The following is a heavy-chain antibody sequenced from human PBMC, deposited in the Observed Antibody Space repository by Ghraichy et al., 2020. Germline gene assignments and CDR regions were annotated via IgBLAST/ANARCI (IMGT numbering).Heavy chain of an antibody. V-gene: IGHV4-59*01. CDR2: IYYSGST. CDR3: ARDGGYCSSTSCQDAFDI. J-gene: IGHJ3*02. CDR1: GGSISSYY. Sequence: SETLSLTCTVSGGSISSYYWSWIRQPPGKGLEWIGYIYYSGSTNYNPSLKSRVTISVDTSKNQFSLKLSSVTAADTAVYYCARDGGYCSSTSCQDAFDIWGQGTMVTVSS. D-gene: IGHD2-2*01.